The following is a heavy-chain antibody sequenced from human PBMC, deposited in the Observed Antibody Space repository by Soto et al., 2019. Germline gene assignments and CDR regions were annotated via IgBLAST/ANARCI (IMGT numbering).Heavy chain of an antibody. CDR3: ARRTVNIRTFYSGLKTHCFDY. D-gene: IGHD6-19*01. J-gene: IGHJ4*02. Sequence: QLQLHESGPGLVKPSETLSLTCAVSGDSMSSSDYYWGWIRQPPGKGLELIGSIYYSGSTYYNPSLQSRVAISVDTSKNQFSLKLKSVTAADTAIYYCARRTVNIRTFYSGLKTHCFDYWGQGAPVTVSS. V-gene: IGHV4-39*01. CDR1: GDSMSSSDYY. CDR2: IYYSGST.